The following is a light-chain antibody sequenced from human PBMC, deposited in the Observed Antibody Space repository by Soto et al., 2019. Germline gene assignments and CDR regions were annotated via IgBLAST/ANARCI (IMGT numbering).Light chain of an antibody. CDR3: QQYGSSHT. CDR2: SAS. Sequence: EIVLTQSPGTLSLSPGEIATLSFSASQSVSSSHLAWYQQKPGQAPRLLIYSASSRATGIPDRFSGSVSGSDFILTINRLEPEDFAVYYCQQYGSSHTFGQGTRLEIK. CDR1: QSVSSSH. V-gene: IGKV3-20*01. J-gene: IGKJ5*01.